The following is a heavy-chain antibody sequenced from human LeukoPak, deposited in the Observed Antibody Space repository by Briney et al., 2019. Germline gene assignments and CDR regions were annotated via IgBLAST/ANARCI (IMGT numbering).Heavy chain of an antibody. J-gene: IGHJ5*02. Sequence: PSETLSLTCTVSGDSVSSSNFFWGWIRQPPGKGLEWIGSFHYGGSAFYNPSLKSRVTISVDTSNNHFSLKLTSVTAADSAVYYCARYEYQVFPPANWFDPWGQGTLVTVSS. D-gene: IGHD6-6*01. V-gene: IGHV4-39*02. CDR3: ARYEYQVFPPANWFDP. CDR2: FHYGGSA. CDR1: GDSVSSSNFF.